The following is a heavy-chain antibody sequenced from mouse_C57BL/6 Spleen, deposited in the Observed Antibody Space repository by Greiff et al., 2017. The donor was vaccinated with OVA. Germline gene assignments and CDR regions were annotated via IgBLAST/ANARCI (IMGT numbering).Heavy chain of an antibody. J-gene: IGHJ3*01. V-gene: IGHV1-22*01. Sequence: VHVKQSGPELVKPGASVKMSCKASGYTFTDYNMHWVKQSHGKSLEWIGYINPNNGGTSYNQKFKGKATLTVNKSSSTAYMELRSLTSEDSAVYYCARSGWLLLFAYWGQGTLVTVSA. CDR3: ARSGWLLLFAY. CDR2: INPNNGGT. CDR1: GYTFTDYN. D-gene: IGHD2-3*01.